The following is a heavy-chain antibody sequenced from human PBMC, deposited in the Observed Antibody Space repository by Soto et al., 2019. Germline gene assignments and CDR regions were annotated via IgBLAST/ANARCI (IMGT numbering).Heavy chain of an antibody. V-gene: IGHV1-18*04. Sequence: QLQLVQSGAEVERPGASVRVSCKAYGYPFSKYGISWIRQAPGQGLEWMGWIKPDNGDTNYAQKFQGRVTMTTDTSSNAAYVGLRSRRAVDTAVYYCASSYDAGFDPWGQGTLVSVSS. D-gene: IGHD5-12*01. CDR2: IKPDNGDT. CDR3: ASSYDAGFDP. J-gene: IGHJ5*02. CDR1: GYPFSKYG.